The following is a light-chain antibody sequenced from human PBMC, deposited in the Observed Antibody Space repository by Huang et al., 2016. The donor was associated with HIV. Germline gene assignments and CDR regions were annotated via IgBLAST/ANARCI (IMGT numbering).Light chain of an antibody. CDR2: SAS. CDR1: RGVGRD. CDR3: QCGEF. J-gene: IGKJ3*01. V-gene: IGKV1-39*02. Sequence: IQLSQSPSSLAVSVGDTVAISCRASRGVGRDVNWSQQKPGLPPRLLIESASTLAGGGPDRSSGSGFDTLFTLTIRGLQAEDIASYFCQCGEFFGPGT.